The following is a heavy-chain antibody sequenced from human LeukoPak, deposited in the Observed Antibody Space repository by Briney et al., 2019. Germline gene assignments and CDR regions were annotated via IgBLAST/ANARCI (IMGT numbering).Heavy chain of an antibody. CDR3: ARVDYGDYVINY. D-gene: IGHD4-17*01. J-gene: IGHJ4*02. CDR2: IYYSGST. CDR1: GASISSYY. Sequence: SETLSLTCTVSGASISSYYWSWIRQSPGKGLEWIGYIYYSGSTNYNPSLKSRVTISVDTSKNQFSLKLRSVTAADTAVYYCARVDYGDYVINYWGQGTLVTVSS. V-gene: IGHV4-59*01.